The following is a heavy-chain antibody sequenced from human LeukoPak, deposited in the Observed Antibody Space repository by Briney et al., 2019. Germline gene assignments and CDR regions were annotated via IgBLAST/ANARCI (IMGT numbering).Heavy chain of an antibody. V-gene: IGHV4-39*01. D-gene: IGHD3-10*01. CDR2: IYYSGST. CDR3: ARGVSMRRGDDIHNWFDP. Sequence: SETLCLTCTVSGGSISSSSYYWGWIRQPPGKGLEWIGSIYYSGSTYYNPSLKSRVTISVDTSKNQFSLKLSPVTAADTAVYYCARGVSMRRGDDIHNWFDPWGQGTLVTVSS. CDR1: GGSISSSSYY. J-gene: IGHJ5*02.